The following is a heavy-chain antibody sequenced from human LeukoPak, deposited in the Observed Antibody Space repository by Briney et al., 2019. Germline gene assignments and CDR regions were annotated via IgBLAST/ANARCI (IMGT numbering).Heavy chain of an antibody. CDR3: AMSNTVRRPFFDP. CDR2: IYNRGST. J-gene: IGHJ5*02. V-gene: IGHV4-59*02. D-gene: IGHD4-11*01. Sequence: PSETLSLTXIGSDDSVNTYYCSWIRQAPGKGLEWIGYIYNRGSTKYNPSLKSRATISVDTSKNQFSLKLTSVTAADTAVYYCAMSNTVRRPFFDPWGQGTLVTVSS. CDR1: DDSVNTYY.